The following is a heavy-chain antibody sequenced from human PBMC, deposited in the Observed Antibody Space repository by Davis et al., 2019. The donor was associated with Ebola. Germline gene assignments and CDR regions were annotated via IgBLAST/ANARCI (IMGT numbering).Heavy chain of an antibody. D-gene: IGHD6-25*01. J-gene: IGHJ6*02. CDR2: IYHSGST. CDR1: GGSISSGGYS. V-gene: IGHV4-30-2*01. CDR3: ARPSGGAAYYYYGMDV. Sequence: SETLSLTCAVSGGSISSGGYSWSWIRQPPGKGLEWIGYIYHSGSTYYNPSLKSRVTISVDRSKNQFSLKLSSVTAADTAVYYCARPSGGAAYYYYGMDVWGQGTTVTVSS.